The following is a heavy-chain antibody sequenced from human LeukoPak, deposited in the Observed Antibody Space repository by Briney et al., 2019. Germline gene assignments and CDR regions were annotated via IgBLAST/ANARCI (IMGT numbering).Heavy chain of an antibody. CDR2: IRNKANNYAT. CDR1: GFTFSVSA. V-gene: IGHV3-73*01. Sequence: GGSLRLSCAASGFTFSVSAIYWVRQASGKGLEWIGRIRNKANNYATAYAASVKGRFTISREDSKNTAYLQMNSLKTEDTAIYYCTYTSSSGVVYWGQGALVTVSS. D-gene: IGHD6-6*01. CDR3: TYTSSSGVVY. J-gene: IGHJ4*02.